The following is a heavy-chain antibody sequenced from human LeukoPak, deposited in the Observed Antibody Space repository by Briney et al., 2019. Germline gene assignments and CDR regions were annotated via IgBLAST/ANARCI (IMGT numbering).Heavy chain of an antibody. CDR2: MYSSGST. CDR3: VRPSGSGSYYDAFDI. D-gene: IGHD3-10*01. CDR1: GGSISSYY. Sequence: SETLSLTCTVSGGSISSYYWSWIRQPPGKGLEWIGYMYSSGSTNYNPSLKSRVIISVDTSKDQFSLKLSSVTAADTAVYYCVRPSGSGSYYDAFDIWGQGTTGTVSS. V-gene: IGHV4-59*01. J-gene: IGHJ3*02.